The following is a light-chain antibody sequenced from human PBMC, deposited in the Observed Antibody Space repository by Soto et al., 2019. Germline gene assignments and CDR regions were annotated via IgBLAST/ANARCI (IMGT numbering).Light chain of an antibody. Sequence: DLKMTQSPSAMSASVGDRVTITCRASQGIGIYLAWFQQKPGQVPKRLIYTGSSLQSGVPSRFSGSGSGTEFTLTISSLQPEDFATYYCLQHSEYPRTFGQGTKVEI. CDR1: QGIGIY. CDR2: TGS. J-gene: IGKJ1*01. CDR3: LQHSEYPRT. V-gene: IGKV1-17*03.